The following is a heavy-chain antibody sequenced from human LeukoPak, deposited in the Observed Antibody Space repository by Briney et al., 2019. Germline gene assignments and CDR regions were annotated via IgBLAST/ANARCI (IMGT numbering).Heavy chain of an antibody. Sequence: PGGSLRLSCAASGFTFSSYAMHWVRQAPGKGLEWVAVISYDGGNKYYADSVKGRFTISRDNSKNTLYLQMNSLRAEDTAVYYCARSRFGYQLLSTLFDPWGQGTLVTVSS. CDR2: ISYDGGNK. V-gene: IGHV3-30*04. CDR1: GFTFSSYA. D-gene: IGHD2-2*01. J-gene: IGHJ5*02. CDR3: ARSRFGYQLLSTLFDP.